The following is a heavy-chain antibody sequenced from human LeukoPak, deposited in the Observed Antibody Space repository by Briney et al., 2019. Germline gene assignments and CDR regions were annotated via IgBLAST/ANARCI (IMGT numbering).Heavy chain of an antibody. V-gene: IGHV1-2*02. CDR2: INPNSDGT. CDR3: ARDQTDYVWGSYRYNWFAP. CDR1: GYTFTGYY. D-gene: IGHD3-16*02. Sequence: ASVKVSCKASGYTFTGYYMHGVRQAPGQGLEWMGWINPNSDGTNYAQKLQGRVTMTTDTSTSTAYMELRSLRSDDTAVYYCARDQTDYVWGSYRYNWFAPWGQGTLVTVSS. J-gene: IGHJ5*02.